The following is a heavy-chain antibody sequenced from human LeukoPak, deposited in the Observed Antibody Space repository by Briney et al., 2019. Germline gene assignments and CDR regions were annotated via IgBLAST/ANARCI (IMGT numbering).Heavy chain of an antibody. D-gene: IGHD3-10*02. V-gene: IGHV3-30*18. CDR2: ISYDGTNK. CDR1: GFTFSTYG. J-gene: IGHJ4*02. CDR3: AKDRYTALGSGSYFFPPLNY. Sequence: PGGSLRLSCAASGFTFSTYGMHWVRQAPGKGLDWLAVISYDGTNKYYADSVRGRFTISRDNSRNTLYLQMNSLRAEDTAVYFCAKDRYTALGSGSYFFPPLNYWGQGTLVTVSS.